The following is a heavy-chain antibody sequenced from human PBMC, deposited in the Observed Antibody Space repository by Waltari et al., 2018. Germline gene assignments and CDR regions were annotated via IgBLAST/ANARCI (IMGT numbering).Heavy chain of an antibody. CDR2: ISYDGSNK. V-gene: IGHV3-30-3*01. CDR3: ASLSYGDYVPFDY. D-gene: IGHD4-17*01. Sequence: QVQLVESGGGVVQPGRSLRLSCAASGFTFSSYAMHWVRQAPGKGLEWVAGISYDGSNKYYADSVKGRFTTSRDNSKNTLYLQMNSLRAEDTAVYYCASLSYGDYVPFDYWGQGTLVTVSS. J-gene: IGHJ4*02. CDR1: GFTFSSYA.